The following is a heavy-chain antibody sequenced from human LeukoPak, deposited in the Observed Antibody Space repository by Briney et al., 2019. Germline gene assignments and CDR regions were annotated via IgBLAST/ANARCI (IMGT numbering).Heavy chain of an antibody. D-gene: IGHD6-13*01. J-gene: IGHJ5*02. CDR1: GYTFTSYD. CDR3: ARGRRRIAAAGRGGPNWFDP. CDR2: MNPNSGNT. V-gene: IGHV1-8*01. Sequence: ASVKVSCKASGYTFTSYDINWVRQATGQGLEWMGWMNPNSGNTGYAQKFQGRVTMTRNTSISTAYMELSSLRSEDTAAYYCARGRRRIAAAGRGGPNWFDPWGQGTLVTVSS.